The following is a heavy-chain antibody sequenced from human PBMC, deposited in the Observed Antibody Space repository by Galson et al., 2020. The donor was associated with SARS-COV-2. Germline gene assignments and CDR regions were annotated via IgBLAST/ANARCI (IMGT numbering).Heavy chain of an antibody. CDR1: GYTFSTYD. V-gene: IGHV1-18*04. D-gene: IGHD6-19*01. J-gene: IGHJ5*02. CDR2: IRTYNGQT. Sequence: ASVKVSCKASGYTFSTYDVSWVRQAPGQGLEWMGWIRTYNGQTTYAQKFQGRLTMTADTSTSTAYMELRNLRSDDTAVYFCARDSGSGWYWFDPWGQGTLVTVSS. CDR3: ARDSGSGWYWFDP.